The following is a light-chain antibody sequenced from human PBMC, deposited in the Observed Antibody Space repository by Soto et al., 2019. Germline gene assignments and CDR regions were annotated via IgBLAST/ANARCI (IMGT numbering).Light chain of an antibody. V-gene: IGKV3-15*01. Sequence: ELVMTQSQATLSVSPGERVTLSCRASPSVNSRLAWFQHKPGQAPRLLIYGASTRATDIPARFSGSGSGTEFTLNISSLQYEDFASYYCHQYNNWPPYTFGQGTKLEIK. J-gene: IGKJ2*01. CDR1: PSVNSR. CDR2: GAS. CDR3: HQYNNWPPYT.